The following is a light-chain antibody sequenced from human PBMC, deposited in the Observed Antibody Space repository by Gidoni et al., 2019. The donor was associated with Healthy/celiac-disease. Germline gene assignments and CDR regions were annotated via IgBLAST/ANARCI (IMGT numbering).Light chain of an antibody. V-gene: IGKV3-20*01. Sequence: EIVLTQPPGTLSLSPGERATLSCRASQSVSSSYSAWYQQEPGQAPRLLIDGASSRTTGIPDRFSGSGSVTDFTLTISRLEPEDFAVYYCQQYGSSQWTFGQGTKVEIK. CDR2: GAS. CDR3: QQYGSSQWT. J-gene: IGKJ1*01. CDR1: QSVSSSY.